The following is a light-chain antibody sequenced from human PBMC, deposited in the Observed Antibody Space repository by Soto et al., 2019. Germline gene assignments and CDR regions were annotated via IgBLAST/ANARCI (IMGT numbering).Light chain of an antibody. CDR1: SSDVGVSKY. V-gene: IGLV2-14*01. J-gene: IGLJ1*01. CDR3: SSYASSGTLYV. CDR2: EVT. Sequence: QSVLPQPASVSGSPGQSITISCTGTSSDVGVSKYVSWYQQHPGKDPKLLIYEVTYRPSGGSNRFSGSKSGNTASLTVSGLQADDEADYYCSSYASSGTLYVFGTGTKLTVL.